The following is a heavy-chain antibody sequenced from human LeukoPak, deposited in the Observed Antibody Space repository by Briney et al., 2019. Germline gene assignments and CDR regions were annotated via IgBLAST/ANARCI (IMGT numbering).Heavy chain of an antibody. CDR1: GGSFSGYY. V-gene: IGHV4-34*01. CDR3: AGAPISSGWYGTGDWFDP. CDR2: INHSGST. J-gene: IGHJ5*02. D-gene: IGHD6-19*01. Sequence: SETLSLTCAVYGGSFSGYYWSWIRQPPGKGLEWIGEINHSGSTNYNPSLKSRVTISVDTSKNQFSLKLSSVTAADTAVYYCAGAPISSGWYGTGDWFDPWGQGTLVTVSS.